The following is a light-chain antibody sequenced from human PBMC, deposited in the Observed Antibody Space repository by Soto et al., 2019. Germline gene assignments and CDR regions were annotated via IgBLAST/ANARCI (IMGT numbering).Light chain of an antibody. CDR1: SSDVGAYNY. V-gene: IGLV2-14*01. J-gene: IGLJ2*01. CDR3: SSYTRSNTRV. CDR2: DVT. Sequence: QSALTQPASVSGSPGQSITISCTGTSSDVGAYNYVSWYQQHPGKAPKLMIYDVTNRPSGVSNRFSGSKSGNTASLTISGRQAEDEADYYCSSYTRSNTRVFGGGTKLTVL.